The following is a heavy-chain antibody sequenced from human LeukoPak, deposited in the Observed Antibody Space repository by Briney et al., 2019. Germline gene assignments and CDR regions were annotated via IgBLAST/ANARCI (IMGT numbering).Heavy chain of an antibody. CDR3: ARRAYCGGDCYSPTFGYFDL. CDR1: GGSVSSGAYY. CDR2: IYYSGST. V-gene: IGHV4-39*01. J-gene: IGHJ2*01. Sequence: SETLSLTCTVSGGSVSSGAYYWSWIRQHPGKGLEWIGSIYYSGSTYYNPSLKSRVTISVDTSKNQFSLKLSSVTAADTAVYYCARRAYCGGDCYSPTFGYFDLWGRGTLVTVSS. D-gene: IGHD2-21*02.